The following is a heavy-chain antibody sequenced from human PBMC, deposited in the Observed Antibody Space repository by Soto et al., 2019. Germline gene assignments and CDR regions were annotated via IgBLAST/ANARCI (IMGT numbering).Heavy chain of an antibody. CDR2: INPKSGGT. Sequence: ASVKVSCKASGYSFTDYHIHWVRQAPGQGLEWLGRINPKSGGTSTAQKFQGWVTMTRDRSISTVYMELTRLRSDDTAVYFCARGHSTDCSNGVCSFFYNHEMDVWGQGTTFTVSS. V-gene: IGHV1-2*04. CDR3: ARGHSTDCSNGVCSFFYNHEMDV. J-gene: IGHJ6*02. CDR1: GYSFTDYH. D-gene: IGHD2-8*01.